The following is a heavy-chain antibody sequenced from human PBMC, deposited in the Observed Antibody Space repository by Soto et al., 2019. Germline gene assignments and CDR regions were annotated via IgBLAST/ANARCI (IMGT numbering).Heavy chain of an antibody. CDR1: GGGNLRDYS. Sequence: QVQLVQSGAEVKKPGSSVQVSCKASGGGNLRDYSTTWVRQAPGQGLEWMGGIIPKLGSANYAQNFQGRVTITADESTSTLYMELRSLRSEDTVVYYCARGGGGYNFRAVYSGQGTPVTVSS. CDR3: ARGGGGYNFRAVY. D-gene: IGHD5-12*01. CDR2: IIPKLGSA. J-gene: IGHJ4*02. V-gene: IGHV1-69*01.